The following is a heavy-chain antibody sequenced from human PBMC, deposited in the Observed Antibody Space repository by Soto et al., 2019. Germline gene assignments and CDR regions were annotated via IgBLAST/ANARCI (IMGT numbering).Heavy chain of an antibody. CDR3: ARNRERLLGPKLVDAFDI. J-gene: IGHJ3*02. CDR1: GFTFSSYA. D-gene: IGHD2-15*01. Sequence: PGGSLRLSCAASGFTFSSYAMSWVSQAPGKGLEWVSVIYSGGSTYYADSVKGRFTISRDNSKNSLYLQMNSLRAEGTAVYYCARNRERLLGPKLVDAFDIWGQGTMVTVSS. V-gene: IGHV3-53*01. CDR2: IYSGGST.